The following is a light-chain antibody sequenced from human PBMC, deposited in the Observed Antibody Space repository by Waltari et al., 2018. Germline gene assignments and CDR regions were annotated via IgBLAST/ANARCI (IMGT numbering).Light chain of an antibody. V-gene: IGLV1-40*01. CDR2: AKT. J-gene: IGLJ3*02. CDR3: QSYDSSLSGSGV. CDR1: SSNIGAGYD. Sequence: QSVLTQPPSVSGAPGQRVTISCTGSSSNIGAGYDVHWYQHLPGTAPKLLIYAKTNRRSGVPYTFSAPKSGTSASLAITGLQAEDEAEYYCQSYDSSLSGSGVFGGGTKLTVL.